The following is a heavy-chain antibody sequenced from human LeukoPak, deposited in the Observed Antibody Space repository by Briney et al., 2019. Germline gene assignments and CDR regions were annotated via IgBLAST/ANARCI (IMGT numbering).Heavy chain of an antibody. J-gene: IGHJ3*01. Sequence: SETLSLTCAVSDFSISNGYYWGWIRQPPGKGLEWIGSIFHSGNTHYSPSLKSRVTISVDTSKNDFSLRLTSVTAADTAVYYCEGVDPGSFDVWGQGRMVTVSS. CDR1: DFSISNGYY. CDR3: EGVDPGSFDV. D-gene: IGHD2-15*01. V-gene: IGHV4-38-2*01. CDR2: IFHSGNT.